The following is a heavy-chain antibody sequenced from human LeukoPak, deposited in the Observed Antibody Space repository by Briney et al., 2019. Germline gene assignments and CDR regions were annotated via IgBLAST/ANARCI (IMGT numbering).Heavy chain of an antibody. V-gene: IGHV3-23*01. CDR1: GFTFSNYA. CDR3: ARVRLQPRTLLDDAFDI. D-gene: IGHD1-14*01. Sequence: GGSLRLSCAASGFTFSNYAMTWVRQAPGKGLEWVSAINAIGRSTYYADSVKGRFTISRDNSKNTLYLQMTSLRAEDTAVYYCARVRLQPRTLLDDAFDIWGQGTMVTVSS. CDR2: INAIGRST. J-gene: IGHJ3*02.